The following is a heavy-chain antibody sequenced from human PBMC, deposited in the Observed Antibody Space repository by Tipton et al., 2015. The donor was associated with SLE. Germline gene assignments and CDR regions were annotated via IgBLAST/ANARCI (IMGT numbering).Heavy chain of an antibody. V-gene: IGHV4-34*01. J-gene: IGHJ5*02. D-gene: IGHD6-13*01. CDR3: ASHSSSWFDP. CDR1: GGSFSGYY. CDR2: INHGGST. Sequence: LRLSCAVYGGSFSGYYWSWIRQPPGKGLEWIGEINHGGSTNYNPSLKSRVTISVDTSKNQFSLKLSSVTAADTAVYYCASHSSSWFDPWGQGTLVTVSS.